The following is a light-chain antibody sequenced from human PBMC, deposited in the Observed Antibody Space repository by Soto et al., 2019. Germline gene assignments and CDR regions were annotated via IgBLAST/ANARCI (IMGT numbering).Light chain of an antibody. J-gene: IGKJ1*01. CDR1: QSVSNDF. CDR3: QQYGSSPTRK. V-gene: IGKV3-20*01. Sequence: EIVLTQSPGILSLSPGERATLSCRASQSVSNDFLAWYQQKPGQAPRLLIYGASTRATDVPDRFSGSGSGADFTLSISRLEPEDFAVYYCQQYGSSPTRKCGQGTKVDIK. CDR2: GAS.